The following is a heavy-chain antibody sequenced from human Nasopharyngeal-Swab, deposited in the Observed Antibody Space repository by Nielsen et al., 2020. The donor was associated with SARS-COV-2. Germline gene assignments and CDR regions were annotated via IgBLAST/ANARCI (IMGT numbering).Heavy chain of an antibody. CDR2: IYTSGST. D-gene: IGHD3-22*01. CDR3: ARVGYYDSSGYL. J-gene: IGHJ4*02. Sequence: TLSLPCTVSGGSISSGSYYWSWIRQPAGKGLEWIGRIYTSGSTNYNPSLKSRVTISVDTSKNQFSLKLSSVTAADTAVYYCARVGYYDSSGYLWGQGTLVTVSS. V-gene: IGHV4-61*02. CDR1: GGSISSGSYY.